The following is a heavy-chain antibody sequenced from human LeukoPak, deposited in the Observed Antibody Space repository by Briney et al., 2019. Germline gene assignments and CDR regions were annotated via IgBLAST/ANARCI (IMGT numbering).Heavy chain of an antibody. CDR2: MNPNSGNT. CDR1: GYTFTSYD. CDR3: ARGDGSSSWDPFDY. D-gene: IGHD6-13*01. V-gene: IGHV1-8*01. J-gene: IGHJ4*02. Sequence: ASVKVSCKASGYTFTSYDISWVRQATGQGLEWMGWMNPNSGNTGYAQKFQGRVTMTRNTSISTAYMEPSSLRSEDTAVYYCARGDGSSSWDPFDYWGQGTLVTVSS.